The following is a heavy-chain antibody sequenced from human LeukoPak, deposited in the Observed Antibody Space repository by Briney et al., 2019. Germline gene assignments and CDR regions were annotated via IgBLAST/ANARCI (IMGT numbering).Heavy chain of an antibody. V-gene: IGHV1-18*01. J-gene: IGHJ3*01. D-gene: IGHD3-22*01. CDR2: ISAYNGNT. CDR1: GYTFTSYG. CDR3: ARDKKVVITTWCCAFDV. Sequence: ASVKVSCKASGYTFTSYGISWVRQAPGQGLEWMGWISAYNGNTNYAQKLQGRVTMTTDTSTSTAYMELRSLRSDDTAVYYCARDKKVVITTWCCAFDVWGQGAMVTVSS.